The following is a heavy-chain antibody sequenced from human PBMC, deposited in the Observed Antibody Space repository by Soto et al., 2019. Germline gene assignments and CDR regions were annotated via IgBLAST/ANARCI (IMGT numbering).Heavy chain of an antibody. D-gene: IGHD1-7*01. CDR1: GGSISSYY. J-gene: IGHJ3*02. CDR3: ARLKMTGTLDAFDI. V-gene: IGHV4-59*08. CDR2: IYYTGST. Sequence: SETLSLTCTVSGGSISSYYWNWIRQPPGKGLEWIGYIYYTGSTNYNPSLKSRVTISVDTSKSQFSLKLSSVTAADTAVYYCARLKMTGTLDAFDIWGQGTMVTVSS.